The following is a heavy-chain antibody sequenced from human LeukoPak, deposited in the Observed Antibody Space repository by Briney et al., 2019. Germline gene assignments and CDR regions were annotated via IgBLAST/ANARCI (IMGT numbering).Heavy chain of an antibody. CDR1: GFTVSTNY. J-gene: IGHJ6*03. V-gene: IGHV3-66*01. CDR3: AREGGYSYGDYYYYYMDV. CDR2: MYTLGNT. Sequence: GGSLRLSCAASGFTVSTNYMTWIRQAPGKGLEWVSVMYTLGNTNYADSVRGRFTISRDNSKNTLYLQMNSLRAEDTAVYYCAREGGYSYGDYYYYYMDVWGKGTTVTISS. D-gene: IGHD5-18*01.